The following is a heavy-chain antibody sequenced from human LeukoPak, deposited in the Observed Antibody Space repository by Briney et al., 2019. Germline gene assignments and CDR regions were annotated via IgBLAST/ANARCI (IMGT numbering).Heavy chain of an antibody. Sequence: PSETLSLTCSVSGGSISSYFWSWIRHAPGKGLEWVCYALYTGSTEYNPALKSRVTISLDTSNNQFSLRLSSVTAADTAVYYCARDNGYSYGIDYWGQGRLVTVSS. CDR2: ALYTGST. D-gene: IGHD5-18*01. J-gene: IGHJ4*02. CDR1: GGSISSYF. CDR3: ARDNGYSYGIDY. V-gene: IGHV4-59*01.